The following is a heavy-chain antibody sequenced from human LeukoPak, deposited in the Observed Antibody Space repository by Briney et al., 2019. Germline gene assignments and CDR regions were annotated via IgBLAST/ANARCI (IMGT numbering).Heavy chain of an antibody. Sequence: SEALSLTCTVSGGSISSYYWSWIRQPAGKGLEWIGRIYTSGSTNYNPSLKSRVTMSVDTSKNQFSLKLSSVTAADTAVYYCARDGVAARNFDYWGQGTLVTVSS. CDR3: ARDGVAARNFDY. CDR2: IYTSGST. J-gene: IGHJ4*02. V-gene: IGHV4-4*07. D-gene: IGHD6-6*01. CDR1: GGSISSYY.